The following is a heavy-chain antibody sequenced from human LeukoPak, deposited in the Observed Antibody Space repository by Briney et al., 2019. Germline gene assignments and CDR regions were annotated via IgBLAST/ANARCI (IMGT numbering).Heavy chain of an antibody. J-gene: IGHJ4*02. Sequence: PGGSLRLSCAASGFTFSGYGMHWVRLAPGVGLQWIAFISDDGSNKDYAVSVKSRFTITRDNCKNTLFLEMRSLRTEDMAVYYCARGEVVTASPLDFWGQGTLVTVSS. V-gene: IGHV3-30*04. CDR2: ISDDGSNK. CDR3: ARGEVVTASPLDF. CDR1: GFTFSGYG. D-gene: IGHD2-21*02.